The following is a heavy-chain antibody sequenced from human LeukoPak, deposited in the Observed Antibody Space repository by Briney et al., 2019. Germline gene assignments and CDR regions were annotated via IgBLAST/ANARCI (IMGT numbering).Heavy chain of an antibody. V-gene: IGHV1-2*02. CDR1: GYTFTGHY. J-gene: IGHJ6*03. Sequence: ASVKVSCKASGYTFTGHYMHWVRQAPGQGLEWMGWINPNRGGTNYVQKFQGRVTMTRDTSIGTAYMELSRLRSDDTAVYYCARDPRSSGYYYYYYYMDVWGKGTTVTVSS. CDR3: ARDPRSSGYYYYYYYMDV. D-gene: IGHD3-22*01. CDR2: INPNRGGT.